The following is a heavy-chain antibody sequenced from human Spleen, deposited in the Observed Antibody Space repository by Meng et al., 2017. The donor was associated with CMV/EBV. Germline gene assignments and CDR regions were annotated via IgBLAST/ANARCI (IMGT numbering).Heavy chain of an antibody. J-gene: IGHJ4*02. CDR1: GGSISSSRYY. Sequence: SETLSLTCTVSGGSISSSRYYWGWIRQPPGKGLEWIGNIYYSGSTYYNPSLNSRVTISVDTSKNQFSLKLSSVTAADTAVYYCARICGGDCLIDCWGQGTLVTVSS. CDR3: ARICGGDCLIDC. CDR2: IYYSGST. D-gene: IGHD2-21*01. V-gene: IGHV4-39*07.